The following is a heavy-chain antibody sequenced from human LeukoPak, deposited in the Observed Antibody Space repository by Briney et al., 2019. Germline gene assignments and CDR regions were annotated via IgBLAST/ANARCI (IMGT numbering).Heavy chain of an antibody. D-gene: IGHD3-22*01. CDR1: GGSIXXYY. V-gene: IGHV4-4*07. CDR3: ARVGGYYYDSSGYYTFDY. Sequence: TXSXTXXVXGGSIXXYYWTWIRQPAGKGLELIGRIYTSGSTNYNPSLKSRVTISVDTSKNQFSLKLSSVTAADTAVYYCARVGGYYYDSSGYYTFDYWGQGTLVTVSS. J-gene: IGHJ4*02. CDR2: IYTSGST.